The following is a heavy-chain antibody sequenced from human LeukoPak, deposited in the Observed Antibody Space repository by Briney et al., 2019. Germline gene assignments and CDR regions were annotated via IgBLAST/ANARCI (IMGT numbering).Heavy chain of an antibody. CDR1: GFTFSDHY. J-gene: IGHJ4*02. CDR2: TRNKANSYTT. V-gene: IGHV3-72*01. D-gene: IGHD1-26*01. CDR3: ARDRGSGSYYGIFDY. Sequence: PGGSLRLSCAASGFTFSDHYMDWVRQAPGKGLEWVGRTRNKANSYTTEYAASVKGRFTISRDDSKNSLYLQMNSLKTEGTAVYYCARDRGSGSYYGIFDYWGQGTLVTVSS.